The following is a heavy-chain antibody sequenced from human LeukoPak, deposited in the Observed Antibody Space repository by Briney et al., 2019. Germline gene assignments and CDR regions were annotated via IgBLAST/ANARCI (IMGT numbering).Heavy chain of an antibody. D-gene: IGHD3-10*01. CDR2: INPNSGGT. J-gene: IGHJ5*01. CDR1: GYTFTDYY. V-gene: IGHV1-2*02. Sequence: ASVKVSCKASGYTFTDYYMHWVRQAPGQGLEWMGWINPNSGGTNYAQKFQGRVTMTRDTSFSTVYMELSRLRFDDTAVYYCERAGSGYNWFDPWGQGTLVIVSS. CDR3: ERAGSGYNWFDP.